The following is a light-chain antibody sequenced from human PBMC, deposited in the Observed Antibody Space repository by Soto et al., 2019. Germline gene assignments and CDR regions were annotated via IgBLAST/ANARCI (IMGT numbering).Light chain of an antibody. V-gene: IGLV2-14*03. CDR3: RSYTSSSSCV. CDR2: DVI. CDR1: SSDIVAFNH. J-gene: IGLJ1*01. Sequence: QSVLTQPASVSDSPGQSITISCIGTSSDIVAFNHVSLHQQHPGKAPKLIIYDVINRPSGVSNRFSGSKTGNTASLIISGLQAEDEADYYCRSYTSSSSCVFGSGTKLNVL.